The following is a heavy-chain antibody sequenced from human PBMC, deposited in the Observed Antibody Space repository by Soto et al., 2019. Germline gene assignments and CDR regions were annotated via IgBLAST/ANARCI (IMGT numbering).Heavy chain of an antibody. CDR2: INYKSHI. J-gene: IGHJ6*03. D-gene: IGHD3-10*01. CDR3: ARDLIYAGYYYYLDV. CDR1: GFTFSSYS. V-gene: IGHV3-21*01. Sequence: EVQLVESGGGLVKPGGSLRLSCAASGFTFSSYSMNWVRQAPGKGLEWVSCINYKSHIDYADSVKGRFTISRDNAKNSLYLQMNSLRAEDTAVYFCARDLIYAGYYYYLDVWGIGTTVTVSS.